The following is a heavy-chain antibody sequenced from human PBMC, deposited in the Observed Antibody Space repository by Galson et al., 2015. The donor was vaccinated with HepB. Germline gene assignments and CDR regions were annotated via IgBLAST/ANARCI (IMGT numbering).Heavy chain of an antibody. V-gene: IGHV1-69*13. D-gene: IGHD3-10*01. CDR1: GGTFSSYA. CDR3: ARWHYGSGSYYNQADGITPLDY. J-gene: IGHJ4*02. CDR2: IIPIFGTA. Sequence: SVKVSCKASGGTFSSYAISWVRQAPGQGLEWMGGIIPIFGTANYAQKFQGRVTITADESTSTAYMELSSLRSEDTAVYYCARWHYGSGSYYNQADGITPLDYWGQGTLVTVSS.